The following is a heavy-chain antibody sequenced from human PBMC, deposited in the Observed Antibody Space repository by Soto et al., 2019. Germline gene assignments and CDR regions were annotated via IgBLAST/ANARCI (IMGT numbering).Heavy chain of an antibody. CDR1: GYSFTSYW. Sequence: GESLKISCKGSGYSFTSYWIGWVRQMPGKGLEWMGIIYPGDSDTRYSPSFQGQVTISADKSISTAYLQWSSLKASDTAMYYCARSLARGIAAREAFDIWGKGTMVTVSS. D-gene: IGHD6-6*01. J-gene: IGHJ3*02. CDR2: IYPGDSDT. V-gene: IGHV5-51*01. CDR3: ARSLARGIAAREAFDI.